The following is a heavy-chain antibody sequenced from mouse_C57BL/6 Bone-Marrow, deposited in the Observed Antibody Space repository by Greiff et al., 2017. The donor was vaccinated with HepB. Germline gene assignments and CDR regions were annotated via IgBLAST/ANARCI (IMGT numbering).Heavy chain of an antibody. J-gene: IGHJ3*01. V-gene: IGHV14-4*01. CDR3: TVYGNDVGFAY. CDR1: GFNIKDDY. D-gene: IGHD2-2*01. CDR2: IDPENGDT. Sequence: EVQLQQSGAELVRPGASVKLSCTASGFNIKDDYMHWVKQRPEQGLEWIGWIDPENGDTEYASKFQGKATITADTSSNTAYLQLSSLTSEDTAVYYCTVYGNDVGFAYWGQGTLVTVSA.